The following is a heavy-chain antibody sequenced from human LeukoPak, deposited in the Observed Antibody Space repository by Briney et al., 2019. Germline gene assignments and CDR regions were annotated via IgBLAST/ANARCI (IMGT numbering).Heavy chain of an antibody. V-gene: IGHV4-39*07. CDR1: GGSISSSSYY. CDR2: IYYSGST. D-gene: IGHD3-22*01. J-gene: IGHJ4*02. Sequence: SETLSLTCTVSGGSISSSSYYWRWIRQPPGKGLEWIGSIYYSGSTYYNPSLKSRVTISVDTPKNQFSLKLSSVTAADTAVYYCARSDYYYDSSGYYYWGQGTLVTVSS. CDR3: ARSDYYYDSSGYYY.